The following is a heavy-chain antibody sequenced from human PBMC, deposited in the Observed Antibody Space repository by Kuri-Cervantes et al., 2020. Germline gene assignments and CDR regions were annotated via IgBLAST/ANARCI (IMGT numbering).Heavy chain of an antibody. CDR1: GFTVSSNY. Sequence: GESLKISCAASGFTVSSNYMSWVRQAPGKGLEWVSVIYSGGSTYYADSVKGRFTISRDNSKNTLYLQMNSLRAEDTAVYYCARSIAVAGIIDYWGQGTLVTVSS. J-gene: IGHJ4*02. CDR2: IYSGGST. D-gene: IGHD6-19*01. V-gene: IGHV3-66*01. CDR3: ARSIAVAGIIDY.